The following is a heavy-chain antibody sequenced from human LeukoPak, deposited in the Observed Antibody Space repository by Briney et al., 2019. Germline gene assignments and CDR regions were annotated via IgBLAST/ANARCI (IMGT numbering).Heavy chain of an antibody. CDR2: ISAYNGNT. D-gene: IGHD3-3*01. CDR3: ARAAPQLRFYAFDI. CDR1: GYTFTSYG. Sequence: ASVKVSCKASGYTFTSYGISWVRQAPGQGLEWMGWISAYNGNTNYAQKLQGRVTMTTDTSTSTAYMELRGLRSDDTAVYYCARAAPQLRFYAFDIWGQGTMVSVSS. V-gene: IGHV1-18*01. J-gene: IGHJ3*02.